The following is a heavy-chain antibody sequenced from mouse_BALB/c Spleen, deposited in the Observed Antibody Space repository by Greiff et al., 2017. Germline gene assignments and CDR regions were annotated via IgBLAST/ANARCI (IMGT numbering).Heavy chain of an antibody. D-gene: IGHD2-1*01. CDR3: ATSYGNYPFAY. J-gene: IGHJ3*01. CDR1: GYTFTDYN. Sequence: VQLKESGPELVKPGASVKISCKASGYTFTDYNMHWVKQSHGKSLEWIGYIYPYNGGTGYNQKFKSKATLTVDNSSSTAYMELRSLTSEDSAVYYCATSYGNYPFAYWGQGTLVTVSA. CDR2: IYPYNGGT. V-gene: IGHV1S29*02.